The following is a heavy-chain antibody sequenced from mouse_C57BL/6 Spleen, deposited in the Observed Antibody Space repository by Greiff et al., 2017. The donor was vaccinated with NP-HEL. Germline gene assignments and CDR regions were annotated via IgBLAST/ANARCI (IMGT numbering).Heavy chain of an antibody. J-gene: IGHJ1*03. CDR2: IDPSDSYT. V-gene: IGHV1-50*01. Sequence: QVQLQQPGAELVKPGASVKLSCKASGYTFTSYWMQWVKQRPGQGLEWIGGIDPSDSYTNYNQKFKGKATLTVDTSSSTAYMQLSSLTSEDSAVYYCARGGREGYFDVWGTGTTVTVAS. CDR3: ARGGREGYFDV. CDR1: GYTFTSYW. D-gene: IGHD3-3*01.